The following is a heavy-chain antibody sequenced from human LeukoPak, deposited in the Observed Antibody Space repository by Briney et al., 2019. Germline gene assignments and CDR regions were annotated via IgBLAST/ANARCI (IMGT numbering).Heavy chain of an antibody. Sequence: GASVKVSCKASGGAFSSYAISWVRQAPGQGLEWMGGIIPIFGTANYAQKFQGRVTITADKSTSTAYMELSSLRSEDTAVYYCARASEYNYDFWSGYYMPYWGQGTLVTVSS. CDR3: ARASEYNYDFWSGYYMPY. CDR2: IIPIFGTA. D-gene: IGHD3-3*01. CDR1: GGAFSSYA. V-gene: IGHV1-69*06. J-gene: IGHJ4*02.